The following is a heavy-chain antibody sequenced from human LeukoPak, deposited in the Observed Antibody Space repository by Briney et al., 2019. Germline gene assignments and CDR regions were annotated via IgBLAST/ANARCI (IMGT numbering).Heavy chain of an antibody. D-gene: IGHD3-22*01. V-gene: IGHV4-59*08. CDR2: VHYSGTA. CDR1: DGSITNYD. Sequence: TSETLSLTYTVSDGSITNYDWSWVRQPPGKGLEFIGHVHYSGTANYNPSLRSRVTISIDTSKKHFFLKLKPVTAADTAVYYCARLLPYDSSGYFDYWGQGTLVTVSS. J-gene: IGHJ4*02. CDR3: ARLLPYDSSGYFDY.